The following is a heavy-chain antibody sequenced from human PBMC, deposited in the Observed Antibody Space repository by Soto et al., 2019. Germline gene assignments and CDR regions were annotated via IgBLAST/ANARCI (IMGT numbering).Heavy chain of an antibody. CDR1: GFTLSSYR. V-gene: IGHV3-30*18. D-gene: IGHD6-19*01. CDR2: TSYDGSNK. Sequence: QVQLVESGGGVVQPGRSLRLSCAASGFTLSSYRMHWVRQAPGMGLEWVAVTSYDGSNKYYADSVKGRFTMSRDNSKNTLYLRMNSLRAEDTAVYYCAKDRRVVAVAAPLDYWGQGTLVTVSS. J-gene: IGHJ4*02. CDR3: AKDRRVVAVAAPLDY.